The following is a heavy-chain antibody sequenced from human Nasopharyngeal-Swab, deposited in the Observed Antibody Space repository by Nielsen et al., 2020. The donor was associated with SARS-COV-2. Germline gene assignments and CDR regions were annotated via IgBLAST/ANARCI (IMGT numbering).Heavy chain of an antibody. Sequence: GESLKISCVASGFTLRTYWMHWVRQVPGSGLVWVSRINEDGNIVNYADSVKGRFTVSRDNSRNTLYLQMNSLRAEDTAIYYCAKDYRLQDPKHFDSWGQGILVTVSS. CDR2: INEDGNIV. CDR1: GFTLRTYW. CDR3: AKDYRLQDPKHFDS. V-gene: IGHV3-74*01. J-gene: IGHJ4*02. D-gene: IGHD3-16*01.